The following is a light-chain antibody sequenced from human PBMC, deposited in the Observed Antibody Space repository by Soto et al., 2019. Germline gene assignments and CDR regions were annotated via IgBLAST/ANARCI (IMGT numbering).Light chain of an antibody. CDR2: GAS. CDR3: QHYNDCPAYST. Sequence: EIVMTQSPATLSVSRGERATLSCRASQRVSSKLAWYQQKPGQAPRLLIYGASTRATGIPARFSGSGSGTEVTPTISSLQSEEFAIHFGQHYNDCPAYSTFGQGTKVEIK. V-gene: IGKV3-15*01. J-gene: IGKJ1*01. CDR1: QRVSSK.